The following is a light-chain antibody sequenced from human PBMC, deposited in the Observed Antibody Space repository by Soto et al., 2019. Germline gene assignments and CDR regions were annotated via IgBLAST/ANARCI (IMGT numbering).Light chain of an antibody. CDR3: GSYASATLI. CDR1: NSDIGAYDY. Sequence: QSVLTQPASVSGSPGQSITISCTGSNSDIGAYDYVSWYQQHPGKPPTLLIYEVTFRPSGVPNRFSGSKSGNTATLTISGLLTEDEHDYYCGSYASATLIFGGGTKVTVL. V-gene: IGLV2-14*01. J-gene: IGLJ2*01. CDR2: EVT.